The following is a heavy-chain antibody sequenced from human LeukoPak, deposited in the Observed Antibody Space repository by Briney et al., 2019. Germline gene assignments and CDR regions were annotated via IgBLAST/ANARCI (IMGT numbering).Heavy chain of an antibody. V-gene: IGHV4-31*03. J-gene: IGHJ4*02. D-gene: IGHD4-17*01. CDR1: GGSISSGGYY. Sequence: SQTLSLTCTVSGGSISSGGYYWSWIRQHPGKGLEWIGYIYYSGSTYYNPSLKSRVTISVDTSKNQFSLKLSSVTAADTAVYYCAREPPPGGYGDYPDPDYWGQGTLVTVSS. CDR3: AREPPPGGYGDYPDPDY. CDR2: IYYSGST.